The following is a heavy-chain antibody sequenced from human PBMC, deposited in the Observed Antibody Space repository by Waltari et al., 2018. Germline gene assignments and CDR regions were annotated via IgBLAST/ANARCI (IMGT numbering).Heavy chain of an antibody. CDR2: IYHSGST. CDR3: ARFWRSWYWFDP. D-gene: IGHD6-13*01. Sequence: QVQLQESGPGLVKPSETLSLTCAVSGYSISSGYYWGWIRQPPGKGLEWIGSIYHSGSTYYNPSLKSRVTISVDTSKNQFSLKLSSVTAADTAVYYCARFWRSWYWFDPWGQGTLVTVSS. CDR1: GYSISSGYY. V-gene: IGHV4-38-2*01. J-gene: IGHJ5*02.